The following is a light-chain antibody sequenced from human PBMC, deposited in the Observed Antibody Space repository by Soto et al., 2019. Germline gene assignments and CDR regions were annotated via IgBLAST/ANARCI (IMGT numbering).Light chain of an antibody. Sequence: DIQLTQSPPFLSASVGDRVTVTCRASQTINNYLAWFRKKEGKAPEFLIYPASTLQGGVPSRFSGHGFGINFTLTISSLQPEYFATYYCQQLRAYPHTFGQGTKLDIK. CDR1: QTINNY. CDR2: PAS. CDR3: QQLRAYPHT. V-gene: IGKV1-9*01. J-gene: IGKJ2*01.